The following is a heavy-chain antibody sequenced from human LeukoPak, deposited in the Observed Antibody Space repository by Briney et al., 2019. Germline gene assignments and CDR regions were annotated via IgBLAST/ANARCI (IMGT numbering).Heavy chain of an antibody. V-gene: IGHV4-34*04. CDR3: ARADGSRNGMDV. J-gene: IGHJ6*02. Sequence: PSETLSLTCAVYGGSFSGYYWSWIRQPPGKGLEWIGEINHSGSTNHNPSLKGRATISLDTSKNQLSLRLSSVTAADTAVYYCARADGSRNGMDVWGQGTTVTVSS. CDR2: INHSGST. CDR1: GGSFSGYY. D-gene: IGHD5-24*01.